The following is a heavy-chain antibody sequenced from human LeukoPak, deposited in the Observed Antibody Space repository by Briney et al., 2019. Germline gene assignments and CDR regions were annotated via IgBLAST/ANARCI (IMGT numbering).Heavy chain of an antibody. J-gene: IGHJ4*02. V-gene: IGHV1-69*05. Sequence: SVKVSCKASGGTFSSYAISWVRQAPGQGLEWMGWIIPIFGTANYAQKFQGRVTITTDESTSTAYMGLSSLRSEDTAVYYCASPGGSYFGYFDYWGQGTLVTVSS. D-gene: IGHD1-26*01. CDR1: GGTFSSYA. CDR2: IIPIFGTA. CDR3: ASPGGSYFGYFDY.